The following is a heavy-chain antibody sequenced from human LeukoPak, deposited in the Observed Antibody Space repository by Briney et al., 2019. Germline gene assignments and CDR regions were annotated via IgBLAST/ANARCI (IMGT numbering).Heavy chain of an antibody. J-gene: IGHJ4*02. CDR2: ISWNSGSI. V-gene: IGHV3-9*01. CDR1: GFSFDDYT. CDR3: AKAGYCSGGSCYYFDY. D-gene: IGHD2-15*01. Sequence: GGSLRLSCAASGFSFDDYTMHWVRQAPGKGLEWVSGISWNSGSIGYADSVKGRFTISRDNAKNSLYLQMNSPRAEDTALYYCAKAGYCSGGSCYYFDYWGQGTLVTVSS.